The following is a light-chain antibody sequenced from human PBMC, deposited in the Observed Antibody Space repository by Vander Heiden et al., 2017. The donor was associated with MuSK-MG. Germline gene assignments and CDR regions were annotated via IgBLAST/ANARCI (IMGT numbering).Light chain of an antibody. CDR1: QSISSH. V-gene: IGKV1-39*01. CDR3: QQIYSTPRT. J-gene: IGKJ1*01. CDR2: AAS. Sequence: DIQMTQSPSSLSASVGDRVTITCRASQSISSHLKWYQQKLGKAPELLIYAASSLQSGVPSRFSGSGSGTDFTLTISSLQPEDFATYYCQQIYSTPRTFGQGTKVEIK.